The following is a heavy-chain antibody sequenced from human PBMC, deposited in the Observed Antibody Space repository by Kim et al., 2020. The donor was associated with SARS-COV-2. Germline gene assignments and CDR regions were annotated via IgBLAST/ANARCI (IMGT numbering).Heavy chain of an antibody. J-gene: IGHJ6*02. V-gene: IGHV3-30*04. CDR2: ISYDGSNK. CDR3: ARDGPSRGYGSARYGMDV. D-gene: IGHD3-10*01. CDR1: GFTFSSYA. Sequence: GGSLRLSCAASGFTFSSYAMHWVRQAPGKGLEWVAVISYDGSNKYYADSVKGRFTISRDNSKNTLYLQMNSLRAEDTAVYYCARDGPSRGYGSARYGMDVWGQETTVTLSS.